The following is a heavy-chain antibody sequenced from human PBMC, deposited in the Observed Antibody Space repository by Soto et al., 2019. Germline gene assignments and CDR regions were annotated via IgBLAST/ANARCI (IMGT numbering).Heavy chain of an antibody. CDR2: IATYNSNK. J-gene: IGHJ5*02. CDR3: ARVLRGVVNWFDP. D-gene: IGHD3-10*01. Sequence: HLVQSGPEVKQPGASVTVYGKTSGDTFTNFGLSWVRQAPGQGLEWMGWIATYNSNKNYAQKFQGRLTLTTDTSTSTAYMELKSLGYDDTAVYYCARVLRGVVNWFDPWGHGTLVTVSS. V-gene: IGHV1-18*01. CDR1: GDTFTNFG.